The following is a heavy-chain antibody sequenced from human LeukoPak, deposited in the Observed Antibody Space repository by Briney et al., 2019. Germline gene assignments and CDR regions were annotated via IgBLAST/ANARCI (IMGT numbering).Heavy chain of an antibody. CDR2: INHSGST. D-gene: IGHD4-17*01. CDR1: GGSLSGYY. V-gene: IGHV4-34*01. CDR3: ARGRGYGAKTAYRSFDP. Sequence: KPSETLSLTCAVYGGSLSGYYWSWIRQPPGKGLEWIGEINHSGSTNYNPSLKSRVTISVDTSKNQFSLKLSSVTAADTAVYYCARGRGYGAKTAYRSFDPWGQGTLVTVSS. J-gene: IGHJ5*02.